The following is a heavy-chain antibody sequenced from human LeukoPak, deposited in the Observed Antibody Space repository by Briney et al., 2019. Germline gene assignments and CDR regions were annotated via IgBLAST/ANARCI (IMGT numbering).Heavy chain of an antibody. CDR1: GGTFKRYP. Sequence: SVKVSCKDSGGTFKRYPVTWVRQAPGQGLEWMGGIIPIFGTANYAQKFQGRVTITADESTSTAYMELSSLRSEDTAVYYCASSVVEMAQYYYYMDVWGKGTTVTISS. CDR3: ASSVVEMAQYYYYMDV. D-gene: IGHD5-24*01. CDR2: IIPIFGTA. V-gene: IGHV1-69*13. J-gene: IGHJ6*03.